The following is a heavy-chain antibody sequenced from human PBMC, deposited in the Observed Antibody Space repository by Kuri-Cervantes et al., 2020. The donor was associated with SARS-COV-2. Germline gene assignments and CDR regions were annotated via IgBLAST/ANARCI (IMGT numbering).Heavy chain of an antibody. CDR3: ARDGGGARDYYYGMDV. CDR2: IEQSGDT. J-gene: IGHJ6*02. V-gene: IGHV4-34*01. D-gene: IGHD4-23*01. CDR1: GGSLSTKY. Sequence: SETLSLTCAVNGGSLSTKYWSWIRQPPGKGREWIGEIEQSGDTNYSPTLKRRVTRTLDTAKNQFSLTLRSVTAADTAVYYCARDGGGARDYYYGMDVWGQGTTVTVSS.